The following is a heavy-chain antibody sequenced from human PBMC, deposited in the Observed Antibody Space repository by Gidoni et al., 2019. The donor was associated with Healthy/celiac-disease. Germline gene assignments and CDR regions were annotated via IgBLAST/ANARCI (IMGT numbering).Heavy chain of an antibody. D-gene: IGHD3-9*01. V-gene: IGHV5-10-1*03. CDR1: GYSFTSYW. Sequence: EVQLVQSGAEVKKPGESLRISCKGSGYSFTSYWISWVRQMPGKGLEWMGRIDPSDSYTNYSPSFQGHVTISADKSISTAYLQWSSLKASDTAMYYCASRLTGYYYFDYWGQGTLVTVSS. CDR2: IDPSDSYT. CDR3: ASRLTGYYYFDY. J-gene: IGHJ4*02.